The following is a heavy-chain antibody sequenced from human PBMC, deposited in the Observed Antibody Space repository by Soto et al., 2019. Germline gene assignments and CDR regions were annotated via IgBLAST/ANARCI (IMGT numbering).Heavy chain of an antibody. CDR3: ARRYCTNGVCPFDH. V-gene: IGHV3-21*01. J-gene: IGHJ4*02. CDR1: GFXFSTHS. Sequence: GGSLRLSCAASGFXFSTHSMNWVRQAPGKGLEWISSISSSSSYIYYADSVKGRFTISRDNAENSLYLQMNSLRAEDTAVYYCARRYCTNGVCPFDHWGQGTRVTVSS. D-gene: IGHD2-8*01. CDR2: ISSSSSYI.